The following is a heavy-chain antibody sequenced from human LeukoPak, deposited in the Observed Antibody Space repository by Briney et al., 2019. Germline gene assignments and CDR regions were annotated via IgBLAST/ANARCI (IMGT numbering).Heavy chain of an antibody. D-gene: IGHD5-12*01. J-gene: IGHJ3*02. CDR2: INTDGSST. V-gene: IGHV3-74*01. CDR1: GFTFSSYG. CDR3: ARDYLCAFDI. Sequence: GGSLRLSCAASGFTFSSYGMHWVRQGPGKGLVWVSRINTDGSSTSNADSVKGRFTVSRDNAKNTLYLQMNSLRAEDTAVYYCARDYLCAFDIWGQGTMVTVSS.